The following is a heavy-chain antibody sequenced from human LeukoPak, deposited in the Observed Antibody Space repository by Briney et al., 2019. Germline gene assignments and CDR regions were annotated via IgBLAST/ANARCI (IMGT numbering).Heavy chain of an antibody. V-gene: IGHV3-48*03. CDR3: ARVRGNQESSPSVKPKLYFDY. CDR1: GITFSTYG. D-gene: IGHD1-14*01. CDR2: ISRSGTTI. J-gene: IGHJ4*02. Sequence: GGSLILSCGVSGITFSTYGMNWVWVRQAPGKGLEWIATISRSGTTISYADSMKGRFTISRDNAKNSLYLQMDSLRAEDTAVYYCARVRGNQESSPSVKPKLYFDYWGQGTLVTVSS.